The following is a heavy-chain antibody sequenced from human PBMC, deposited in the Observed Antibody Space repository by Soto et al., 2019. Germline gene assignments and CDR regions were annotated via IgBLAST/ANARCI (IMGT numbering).Heavy chain of an antibody. D-gene: IGHD2-15*01. J-gene: IGHJ6*02. CDR2: INAGNGNT. V-gene: IGHV1-3*01. CDR1: GYTFTSYA. Sequence: QVQLVQSGAEVKKPGASVKVSCKASGYTFTSYAMHWVRQAPGQRLEWMGWINAGNGNTKYSQKFQGRVTITRDTSASTAYKELSSLRSEDTAVYYCARGSCSGGSCYVYYYYGMDVWGQGTTVTVSS. CDR3: ARGSCSGGSCYVYYYYGMDV.